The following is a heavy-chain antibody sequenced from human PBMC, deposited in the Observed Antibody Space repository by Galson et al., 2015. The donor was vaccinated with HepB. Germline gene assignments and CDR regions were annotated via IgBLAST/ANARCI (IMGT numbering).Heavy chain of an antibody. CDR3: ARAIGVIAVAGPPYYYGMDV. CDR2: ISSSSSYI. CDR1: GFTFSSYN. Sequence: SLRLSCAASGFTFSSYNMNWVRQAPGKGLEWVSVISSSSSYIYYADSVKGRFTISRDNAKNSLYLQMNSLRAEDTAVYYCARAIGVIAVAGPPYYYGMDVWGQGTTVTVSS. D-gene: IGHD6-19*01. V-gene: IGHV3-21*01. J-gene: IGHJ6*02.